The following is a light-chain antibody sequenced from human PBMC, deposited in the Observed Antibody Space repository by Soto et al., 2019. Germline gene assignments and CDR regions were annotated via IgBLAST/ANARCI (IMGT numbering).Light chain of an antibody. CDR3: QQSFTSPNT. CDR2: GAS. CDR1: QTIRKY. J-gene: IGKJ4*01. V-gene: IGKV1-39*01. Sequence: DIQMTQSPSSLSASLGDRVTITCRASQTIRKYLSWYQQNPGTAPRLLIYGASTLQNGIPPRFSGIGSGTDFTLIIDNLQPEESATYYCQQSFTSPNTFGGGTKMQIK.